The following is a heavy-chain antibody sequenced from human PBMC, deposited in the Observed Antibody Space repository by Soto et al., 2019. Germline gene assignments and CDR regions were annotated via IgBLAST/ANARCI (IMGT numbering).Heavy chain of an antibody. CDR3: ARKYYYDSSGYSFYYGMDV. CDR2: IGVSIGHT. J-gene: IGHJ6*02. V-gene: IGHV1-18*01. D-gene: IGHD3-22*01. Sequence: ASVKVSCKASGYTFNDYAISWVRQAPGQGLEWVGWIGVSIGHTNYAQKFQGRVTITADESTSTAYMELSSLRSEDTAVYYCARKYYYDSSGYSFYYGMDVWGQGTTVTVSS. CDR1: GYTFNDYA.